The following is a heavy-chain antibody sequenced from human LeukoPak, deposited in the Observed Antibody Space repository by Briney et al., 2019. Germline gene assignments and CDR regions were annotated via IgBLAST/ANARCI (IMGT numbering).Heavy chain of an antibody. CDR3: ARGRGWGTFDI. CDR1: GITFSSYW. CDR2: IGTAGDT. V-gene: IGHV3-13*04. Sequence: PGGSLRLSCVASGITFSSYWMSWVRQGTGKGLEWVSAIGTAGDTYYPGSVKGRFTTSRENAKNSLYLQMNSLRVGDTAVYYCARGRGWGTFDIWGQGTMVTVSS. D-gene: IGHD3-10*01. J-gene: IGHJ3*02.